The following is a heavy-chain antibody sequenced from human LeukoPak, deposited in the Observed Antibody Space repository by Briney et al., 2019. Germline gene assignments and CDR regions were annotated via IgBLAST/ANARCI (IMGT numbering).Heavy chain of an antibody. CDR2: IKQDGSEK. V-gene: IGHV3-7*01. J-gene: IGHJ4*02. CDR3: AKSISGLGIDY. D-gene: IGHD3-10*01. CDR1: GFTFSSYW. Sequence: GGSLRLSCAASGFTFSSYWMSWVRQAPGKGLEWVANIKQDGSEKYYVESVRGRFTISRDSAQKSLYLQMNSLRAEDTAVYYCAKSISGLGIDYWGQGTLVTVSS.